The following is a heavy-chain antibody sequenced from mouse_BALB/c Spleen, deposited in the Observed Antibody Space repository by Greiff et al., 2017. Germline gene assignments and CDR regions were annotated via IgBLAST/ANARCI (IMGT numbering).Heavy chain of an antibody. CDR1: GFTFSDYY. V-gene: IGHV5-4*02. J-gene: IGHJ1*01. Sequence: DVMLVESGGGLVKPGGSLKLSCAASGFTFSDYYMYWVRQTPEKRLEWVATISDGGSYTYYPDSVKGRFTISRDNAKNNLYLQMSSLKSEDTAMYYCARGGILDWYFDVWGAGTTVTVSS. CDR3: ARGGILDWYFDV. CDR2: ISDGGSYT.